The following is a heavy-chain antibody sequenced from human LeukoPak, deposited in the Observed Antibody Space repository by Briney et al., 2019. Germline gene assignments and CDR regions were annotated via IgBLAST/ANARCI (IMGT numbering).Heavy chain of an antibody. J-gene: IGHJ4*02. Sequence: PSEILSLTCTVSGGSISGYYWSWIRQPAGKGLEWIGRIYASGSTNYNPSLKSRVTISVDKSKNQFSLNLSSVTAADTAVYYCAKVGGWYGSFYFDYWGQGTLVTVSS. CDR3: AKVGGWYGSFYFDY. CDR2: IYASGST. V-gene: IGHV4-4*07. D-gene: IGHD6-19*01. CDR1: GGSISGYY.